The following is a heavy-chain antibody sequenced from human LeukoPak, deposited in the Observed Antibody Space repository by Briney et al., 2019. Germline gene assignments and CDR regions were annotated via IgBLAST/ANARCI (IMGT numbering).Heavy chain of an antibody. CDR1: VGLISSYY. D-gene: IGHD1-1*01. J-gene: IGHJ4*02. CDR2: IYYRGST. V-gene: IGHV4-59*07. Sequence: SDTLSLTCTVSVGLISSYYWSWIREPPGKGLEWIGYIYYRGSTNYNPSLKSRVTISLDTSKNQFSLKLNSVSAADTAVYYCARGTDPEDYWGQGTLVTVSS. CDR3: ARGTDPEDY.